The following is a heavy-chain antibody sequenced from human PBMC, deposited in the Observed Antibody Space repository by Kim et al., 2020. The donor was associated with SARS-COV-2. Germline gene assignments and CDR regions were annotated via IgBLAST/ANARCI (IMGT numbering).Heavy chain of an antibody. CDR3: ARGYCSSTSCQYYSDY. V-gene: IGHV1-3*01. D-gene: IGHD2-2*01. CDR1: GYTFTSYA. J-gene: IGHJ4*02. CDR2: INAGNGDT. Sequence: ASVKVSCKASGYTFTSYAIHWVRQAPGQSLEWMGWINAGNGDTEYSQKFQGRVTFTRDTSANTAYMELSSLRSEDTAVYYCARGYCSSTSCQYYSDYWGQGALGTVSP.